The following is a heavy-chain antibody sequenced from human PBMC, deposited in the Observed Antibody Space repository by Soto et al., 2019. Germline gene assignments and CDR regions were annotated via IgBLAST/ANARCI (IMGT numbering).Heavy chain of an antibody. CDR1: AFTFSSYA. D-gene: IGHD3-22*01. V-gene: IGHV3-30*18. J-gene: IGHJ6*02. Sequence: GGSLRLSCAASAFTFSSYAMHWVRQAPGKGLEWVAVISHDGSKKYYADSVKGRFTISRDNSRNTLYLQINSLRPEDTAVYYCAKVFQGHYYDSSRFYYYYGMDVWGQGTTVTVSS. CDR3: AKVFQGHYYDSSRFYYYYGMDV. CDR2: ISHDGSKK.